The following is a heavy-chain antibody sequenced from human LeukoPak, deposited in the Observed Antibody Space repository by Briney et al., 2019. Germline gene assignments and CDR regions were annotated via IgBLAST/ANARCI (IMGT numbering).Heavy chain of an antibody. Sequence: TLSLTCTVSGGSISSGAYSWSWVRQPPGTGLEWIGFIYHSGSTHYNPSLKSRVTISVDRSKNQFSLKLSSVTAADTAVYYCVREGGDDSSGLYYFDYWGQGTLVTVSS. CDR1: GGSISSGAYS. D-gene: IGHD3-22*01. J-gene: IGHJ4*02. CDR2: IYHSGST. V-gene: IGHV4-30-2*01. CDR3: VREGGDDSSGLYYFDY.